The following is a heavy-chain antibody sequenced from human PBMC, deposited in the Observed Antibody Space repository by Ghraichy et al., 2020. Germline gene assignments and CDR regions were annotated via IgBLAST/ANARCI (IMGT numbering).Heavy chain of an antibody. D-gene: IGHD3-22*01. CDR3: ALGYYDGSGYPYYFGMDV. V-gene: IGHV4-34*01. Sequence: ESLNISCAVYGWSFSGYYWTWIRQPPGKGLEWIGEINHSGGTKYNPSLKSRVTVSVDTSKNQISLKLRSVTAADTAVYYCALGYYDGSGYPYYFGMDVWGQGTTVTVSS. CDR1: GWSFSGYY. J-gene: IGHJ6*02. CDR2: INHSGGT.